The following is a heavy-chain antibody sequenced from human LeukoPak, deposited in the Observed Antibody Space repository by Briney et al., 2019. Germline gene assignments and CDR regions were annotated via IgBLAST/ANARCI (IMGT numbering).Heavy chain of an antibody. D-gene: IGHD3-22*01. CDR3: VITMIVVAGSDY. V-gene: IGHV1-46*03. CDR2: INPSGGST. CDR1: GYTFTSYY. J-gene: IGHJ4*02. Sequence: ASVKVSCKASGYTFTSYYMHWARQAPGQGLEWMGIINPSGGSTSYAQKFQGRVTMTRDTSTSTVYMELSSLRSEDTAVYYCVITMIVVAGSDYWGQGTLVTVSS.